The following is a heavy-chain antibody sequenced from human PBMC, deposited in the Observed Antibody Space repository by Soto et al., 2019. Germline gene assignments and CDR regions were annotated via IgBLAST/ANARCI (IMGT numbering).Heavy chain of an antibody. D-gene: IGHD6-19*01. CDR1: GYTFTTYG. CDR2: ISAYNGNT. Sequence: QVQLVQSGAEVKKPGASVKVSCKASGYTFTTYGISWVRQAPGQGLEWMGWISAYNGNTNYAQKLQGRVTMTTDTTTXXAYMELRSLRSDDTAVYYCARDQFKTLAVSYYFDYWGQGTLVTVSS. CDR3: ARDQFKTLAVSYYFDY. J-gene: IGHJ4*02. V-gene: IGHV1-18*01.